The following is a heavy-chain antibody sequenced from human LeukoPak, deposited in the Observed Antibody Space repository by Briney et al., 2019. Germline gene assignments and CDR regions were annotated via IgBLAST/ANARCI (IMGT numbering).Heavy chain of an antibody. CDR3: ARGSLVVAPDYDYYGMDV. V-gene: IGHV3-7*03. Sequence: PGGSLRLSCAASGFTFGSYWMSWVRQAPGKGLEWVANIKRDGSDKYYVGSVKGRFTISRDNAKNSLYLQMNSLRAEDTAVYYCARGSLVVAPDYDYYGMDVWGKGTTVTVSS. J-gene: IGHJ6*04. D-gene: IGHD2-21*01. CDR1: GFTFGSYW. CDR2: IKRDGSDK.